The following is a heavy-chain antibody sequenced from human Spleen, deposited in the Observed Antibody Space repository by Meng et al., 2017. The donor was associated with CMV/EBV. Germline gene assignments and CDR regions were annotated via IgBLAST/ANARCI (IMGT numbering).Heavy chain of an antibody. V-gene: IGHV3-48*03. CDR1: GFTFSSPA. D-gene: IGHD3-22*01. CDR2: ISISASTI. J-gene: IGHJ4*02. CDR3: ARGITTLGDY. Sequence: GESLKISCAASGFTFSSPALHWVRQAPGKRLEWISYISISASTIYYADSVKGRFTISRDNAKNSLYLQMNSLRAEDTAVYYCARGITTLGDYWGQGTLVTVSS.